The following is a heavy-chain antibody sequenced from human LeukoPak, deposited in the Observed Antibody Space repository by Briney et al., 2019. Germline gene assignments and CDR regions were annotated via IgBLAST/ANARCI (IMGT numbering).Heavy chain of an antibody. V-gene: IGHV3-7*01. J-gene: IGHJ4*02. CDR1: GFSFNSDW. CDR2: IKHDGSEK. Sequence: GGPLRLSCAASGFSFNSDWMDWVRQAPGKGLEWVANIKHDGSEKNCLDSVKGRFTISRDNAQNSLYLQMNGLRVEDSAVYYCTRRLDDWGQGTLVTVSS. D-gene: IGHD3-16*01. CDR3: TRRLDD.